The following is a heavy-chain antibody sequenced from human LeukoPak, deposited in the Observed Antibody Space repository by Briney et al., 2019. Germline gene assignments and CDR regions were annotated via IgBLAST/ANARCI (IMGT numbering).Heavy chain of an antibody. V-gene: IGHV4-30-4*01. D-gene: IGHD4-17*01. J-gene: IGHJ4*02. CDR1: GGSINNGDYI. Sequence: SQTLSLTCTVSGGSINNGDYIWTWIRQPPGKGLEWIGRFHHGGSPSYNPSLQSRVTISADTSKNQFSLNLRSVTGADTAVYYCARGLPTDKIDYWGQGTLVTVSS. CDR2: FHHGGSP. CDR3: ARGLPTDKIDY.